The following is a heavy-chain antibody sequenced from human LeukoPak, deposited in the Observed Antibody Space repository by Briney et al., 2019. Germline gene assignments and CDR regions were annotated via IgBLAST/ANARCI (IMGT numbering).Heavy chain of an antibody. CDR1: GGSISSYY. CDR3: ARASRDYYGSGTYRTGWFDP. CDR2: IYYSGST. J-gene: IGHJ5*02. Sequence: PSETLSLTCTVSGGSISSYYWSWIRQPPGKGLEWVGYIYYSGSTNYNPSLKSRVTISVDRSKNQFSLKLSSVTAADTAVYYCARASRDYYGSGTYRTGWFDPWGQGTLVTVSS. V-gene: IGHV4-59*12. D-gene: IGHD3-10*01.